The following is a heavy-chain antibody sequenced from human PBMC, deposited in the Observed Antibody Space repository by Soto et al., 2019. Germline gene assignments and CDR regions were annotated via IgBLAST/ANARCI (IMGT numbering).Heavy chain of an antibody. CDR3: ATVGGRSGSGGDYSWFAH. V-gene: IGHV1-24*01. CDR2: FDSEDGET. Sequence: QVQLVQSGAEVKKPGASVNVSCKGSGYTLTELSMHWVRQAPGNGIEFMGGFDSEDGETIYAQNVNGRVTMTEDTSTDPAYMAVRSLGSEYTALYSWATVGGRSGSGGDYSWFAHGGQGSLV. J-gene: IGHJ5*02. CDR1: GYTLTELS. D-gene: IGHD3-10*01.